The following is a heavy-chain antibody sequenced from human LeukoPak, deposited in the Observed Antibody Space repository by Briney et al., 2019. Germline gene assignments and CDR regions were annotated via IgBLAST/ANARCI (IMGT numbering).Heavy chain of an antibody. CDR3: AKMSWPRLEY. CDR1: GFTFSNAW. J-gene: IGHJ4*02. Sequence: GGSLRLSCAASGFTFSNAWMSWVRQAPGKGLEWVGRIKSKTGGGTTDYTAPVKGRFTISRDDSKNTLYLQMNSLRAEDTAIYYCAKMSWPRLEYWGQGTLVTVSS. V-gene: IGHV3-15*01. CDR2: IKSKTGGGTT.